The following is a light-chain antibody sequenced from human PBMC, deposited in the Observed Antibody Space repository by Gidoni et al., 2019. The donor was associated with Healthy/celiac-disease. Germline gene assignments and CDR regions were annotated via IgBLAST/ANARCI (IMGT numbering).Light chain of an antibody. CDR2: AAS. V-gene: IGKV1-39*01. CDR3: QHSYSTPYT. J-gene: IGKJ2*01. CDR1: NSISSY. Sequence: QMTQSPSSLSASVGDRVTITCRASNSISSYLNWYHQKPWKATKLLIYAASSLQSGVPSRFSCSVSGTDFTLTISRLLPEDFATYYCQHSYSTPYTFGQGTQLEIK.